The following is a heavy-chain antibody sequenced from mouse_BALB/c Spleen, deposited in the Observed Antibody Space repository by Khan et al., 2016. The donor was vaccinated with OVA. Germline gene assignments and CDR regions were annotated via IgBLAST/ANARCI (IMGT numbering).Heavy chain of an antibody. CDR3: ARIYTSNLDY. Sequence: VQLQQSGPELVKPGASVKISCKASGYSFTGYFMNWVMQSHGKSLEWIGRINPHIGETFYNQKFKGKATLTVDESYSTVYMEFRSLASEDSAIYYCARIYTSNLDYWGQGTTVTVSS. CDR2: INPHIGET. D-gene: IGHD2-10*02. V-gene: IGHV1-20*02. CDR1: GYSFTGYF. J-gene: IGHJ2*01.